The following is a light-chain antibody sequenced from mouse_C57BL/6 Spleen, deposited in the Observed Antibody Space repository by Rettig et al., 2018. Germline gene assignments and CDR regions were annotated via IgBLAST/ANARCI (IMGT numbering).Light chain of an antibody. J-gene: IGKJ1*01. Sequence: IVLTQSPAIMSASPGEKVTMTCSASSSINYMHWYQQKPGTSPKRWIYDTSKLASGVPARFSGSGSGTSYSLTISSMEAEDAATYYCHQRSSWTFGGGTKLEIK. CDR1: SSINY. CDR3: HQRSSWT. V-gene: IGKV4-70*01. CDR2: DTS.